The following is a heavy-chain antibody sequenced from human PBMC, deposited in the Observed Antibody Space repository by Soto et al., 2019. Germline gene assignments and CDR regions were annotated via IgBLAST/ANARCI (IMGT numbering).Heavy chain of an antibody. CDR2: INPSGGST. CDR3: ARSRGGSTWYDAFDI. CDR1: GYTFTRYY. J-gene: IGHJ3*02. V-gene: IGHV1-46*01. Sequence: QVQLVQSGAEVKKPGASVKVSCEASGYTFTRYYMHWVRQAPGQGLEWMGIINPSGGSTSDAEEFQGRVTLTRDTSTSTVYMELTSLRSEDTAVYYCARSRGGSTWYDAFDIWGQGTMVTVSS. D-gene: IGHD6-13*01.